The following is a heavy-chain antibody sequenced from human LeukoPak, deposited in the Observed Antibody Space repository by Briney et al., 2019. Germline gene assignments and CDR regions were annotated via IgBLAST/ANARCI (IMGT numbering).Heavy chain of an antibody. CDR1: GFTFRSYT. D-gene: IGHD4-17*01. Sequence: GGSLRLSCAVSGFTFRSYTMHWVRQAPGKGLEWVAFISYDGSRKYYADSVKGRFTISRDNSKNTLYLQMNSLRGEDTAVYYCARDGPYGDLRYYFDYWGQGTLVTVSS. CDR3: ARDGPYGDLRYYFDY. J-gene: IGHJ4*02. V-gene: IGHV3-30-3*01. CDR2: ISYDGSRK.